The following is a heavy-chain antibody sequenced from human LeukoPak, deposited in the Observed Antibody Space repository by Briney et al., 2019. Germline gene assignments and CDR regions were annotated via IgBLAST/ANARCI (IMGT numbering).Heavy chain of an antibody. CDR2: IKQDGSEK. Sequence: GGSLRLSCAASGFIIISYRMSWVRQAPGKGLEWVANIKQDGSEKYYVDSVKGRFTISRDSAKNSLYLQMSSLRAEDTAVYYCARSTVFDCWGQGTLVTVSS. CDR3: ARSTVFDC. J-gene: IGHJ4*02. D-gene: IGHD4-17*01. CDR1: GFIIISYR. V-gene: IGHV3-7*01.